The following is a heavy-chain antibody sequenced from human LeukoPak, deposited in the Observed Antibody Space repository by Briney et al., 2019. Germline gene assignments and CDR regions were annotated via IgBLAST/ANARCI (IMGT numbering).Heavy chain of an antibody. Sequence: GASVKVSCKASGFTFTSSAMQWVRQARGQRLEWIGWIVVGSGNTNYAQKFQERVTITRDMSTSTAYMELSSLRSEDTAVYYCARVPEVKSRRGHITMVRGVGDIWGQGTMVTVSS. V-gene: IGHV1-58*02. CDR3: ARVPEVKSRRGHITMVRGVGDI. D-gene: IGHD3-10*01. J-gene: IGHJ3*02. CDR1: GFTFTSSA. CDR2: IVVGSGNT.